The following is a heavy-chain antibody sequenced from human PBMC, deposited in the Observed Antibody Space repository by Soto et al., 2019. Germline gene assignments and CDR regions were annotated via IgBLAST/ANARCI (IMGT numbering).Heavy chain of an antibody. CDR1: GFIFSSYD. CDR2: ISSSADAT. V-gene: IGHV3-23*01. D-gene: IGHD3-10*01. Sequence: EVQLLESGGGLVQPGGSLRLSCAASGFIFSSYDMAWVRQAPGKGLEWVSTISSSADATHYADSVKGRFTISRDNSKNSLYLQMNNLGPEDTATYYCAKSYFFSWYDSWGQGTLVTVSS. J-gene: IGHJ5*01. CDR3: AKSYFFSWYDS.